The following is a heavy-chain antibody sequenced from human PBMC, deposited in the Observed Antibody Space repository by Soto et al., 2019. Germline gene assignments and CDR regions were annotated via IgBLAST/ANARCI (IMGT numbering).Heavy chain of an antibody. CDR3: ARVGCSGGSCYSSGWFDP. V-gene: IGHV1-69*01. D-gene: IGHD2-15*01. CDR1: GGTFSSYA. Sequence: QVQLVQSGAEVKKPGSSVKVSCKASGGTFSSYAISWVRQAPGQGLEWMGGIIPIFGTANYAQKFQGRVTITADESTSTAYMELSSLRSGDTAVYYCARVGCSGGSCYSSGWFDPWGQGTLVTVSS. CDR2: IIPIFGTA. J-gene: IGHJ5*02.